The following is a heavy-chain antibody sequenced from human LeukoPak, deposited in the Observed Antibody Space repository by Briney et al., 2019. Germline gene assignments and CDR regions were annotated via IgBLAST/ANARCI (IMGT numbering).Heavy chain of an antibody. D-gene: IGHD6-19*01. CDR1: GGSISSSSYY. CDR3: AGSSGWYGAWFDP. Sequence: SETLSLACTVSGGSISSSSYYWGWIRQPPGKGLEWIGSIYYSGSTYYNPSLKSRVTISVDTSKNQFSLKLSSVTAADTAVYYCAGSSGWYGAWFDPWGQGTLVTVSS. J-gene: IGHJ5*02. CDR2: IYYSGST. V-gene: IGHV4-39*07.